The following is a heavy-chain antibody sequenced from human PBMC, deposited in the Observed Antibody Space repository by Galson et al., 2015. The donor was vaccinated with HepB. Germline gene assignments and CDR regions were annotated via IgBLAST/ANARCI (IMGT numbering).Heavy chain of an antibody. CDR2: IKQDGGEK. CDR1: GFTFSSYW. Sequence: SLRLSCAASGFTFSSYWMSWVRQAPGKGLEWVANIKQDGGEKYYVDSVKGRFTISRDNAKNSLYLQMNSLRAEDTAVYYCARDDQTVTDYDFWSGFDIWGQGTMVTVSS. CDR3: ARDDQTVTDYDFWSGFDI. V-gene: IGHV3-7*03. J-gene: IGHJ3*02. D-gene: IGHD3-3*01.